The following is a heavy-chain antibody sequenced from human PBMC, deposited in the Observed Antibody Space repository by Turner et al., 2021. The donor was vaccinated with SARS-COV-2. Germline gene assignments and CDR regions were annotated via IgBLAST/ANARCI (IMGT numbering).Heavy chain of an antibody. CDR2: IYSGGST. J-gene: IGHJ4*02. CDR3: ARDYGDYYFDY. D-gene: IGHD4-17*01. Sequence: EVQLVESGGGLIQPGGSLRLSCAASGFTVSSNYMSWVRQAPGKGLEWVSVIYSGGSTYYADSVKGRFTISRDNSKNTLYLQMNSLKAEETAVYYCARDYGDYYFDYWGQGTLVTVSS. V-gene: IGHV3-53*01. CDR1: GFTVSSNY.